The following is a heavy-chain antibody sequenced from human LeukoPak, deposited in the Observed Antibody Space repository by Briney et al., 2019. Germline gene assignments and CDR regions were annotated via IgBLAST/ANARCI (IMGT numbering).Heavy chain of an antibody. V-gene: IGHV4-59*01. CDR1: GGSISTYC. CDR2: IYYSGST. Sequence: SETLSLTCTVSGGSISTYCWSWIRQPPGKGLEWIGYIYYSGSTNYNPSLKSRVTISVDTSKNQFSLRLSSVTAADTAVYYCARGSVGASTDYYCYYMDVWGKGTTVTASS. CDR3: ARGSVGASTDYYCYYMDV. J-gene: IGHJ6*03. D-gene: IGHD1-26*01.